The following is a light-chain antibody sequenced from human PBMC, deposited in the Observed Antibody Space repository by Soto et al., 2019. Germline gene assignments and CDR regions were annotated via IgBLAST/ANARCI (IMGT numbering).Light chain of an antibody. CDR1: SSNIGAGYD. Sequence: QSVLTQPPSVSGAPGQRVTISCTGSSSNIGAGYDVHWYQQLPGTAPKLLIYANTNRPSGVPDRFSGSKSGTSASLAITGLQAEDEADYYCSSYTGTNTFIVFGGGTKLTVL. V-gene: IGLV1-40*01. CDR2: ANT. CDR3: SSYTGTNTFIV. J-gene: IGLJ2*01.